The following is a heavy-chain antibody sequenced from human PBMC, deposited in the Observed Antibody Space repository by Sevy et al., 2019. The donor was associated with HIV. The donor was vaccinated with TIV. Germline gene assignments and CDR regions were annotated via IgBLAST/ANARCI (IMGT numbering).Heavy chain of an antibody. J-gene: IGHJ4*02. CDR1: GFSLSTSGVG. D-gene: IGHD5-12*01. CDR3: AHRDIVATYDY. V-gene: IGHV2-5*01. CDR2: IYWNDDK. Sequence: SGPTLVKPTQTLTLTCTFSGFSLSTSGVGVGWIRQPPGKALEWLALIYWNDDKRYSPSLKSRLTITKDTSKNQVVLTMTSMDPVDTATYYCAHRDIVATYDYWGQGTLVTVSS.